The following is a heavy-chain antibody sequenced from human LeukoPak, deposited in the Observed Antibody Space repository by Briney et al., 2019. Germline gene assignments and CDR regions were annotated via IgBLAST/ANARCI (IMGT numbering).Heavy chain of an antibody. V-gene: IGHV3-30*04. CDR1: GFTFNSYA. D-gene: IGHD3-10*01. CDR2: ITYDGSNK. J-gene: IGHJ4*02. CDR3: ARDTTWFGEFDY. Sequence: PGRSLRLSCAASGFTFNSYAMHWLRQAPGKGLEGLTVITYDGSNKYYADSVKGRFTISRDNAKNTLYLQMNSLRAEDTAVYYCARDTTWFGEFDYWGQGTLVTVSS.